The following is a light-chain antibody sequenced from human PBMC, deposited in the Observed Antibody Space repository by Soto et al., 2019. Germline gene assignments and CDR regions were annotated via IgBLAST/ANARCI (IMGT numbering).Light chain of an antibody. J-gene: IGKJ1*01. CDR3: QHYNSYSEA. CDR2: KAS. Sequence: EIHMTQSPSTRSSAVGGVVIIPCRARQTISSWLAWYQQKPGKAPKLLIYKASTLKSGVPSRFSGSGSGTEFTLTISSLQPDDFATYYCQHYNSYSEAFGQAIKVDIK. CDR1: QTISSW. V-gene: IGKV1-5*03.